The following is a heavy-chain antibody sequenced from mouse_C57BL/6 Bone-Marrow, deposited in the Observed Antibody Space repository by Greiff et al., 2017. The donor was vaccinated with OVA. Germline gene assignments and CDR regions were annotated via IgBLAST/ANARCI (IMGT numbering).Heavy chain of an antibody. CDR3: TRLIYYYGSSPFAY. Sequence: EVQLVESGGGLVQPGGSMKLSCAASGFTFSDAWMDWVRQSPEKGLEWVAEIRNKANNHATYYAESVKGRFTISRDDSKSSVYLQMNSLRAEDTGIYYCTRLIYYYGSSPFAYWGQGTLVTVSA. V-gene: IGHV6-6*01. D-gene: IGHD1-1*01. J-gene: IGHJ3*01. CDR2: IRNKANNHAT. CDR1: GFTFSDAW.